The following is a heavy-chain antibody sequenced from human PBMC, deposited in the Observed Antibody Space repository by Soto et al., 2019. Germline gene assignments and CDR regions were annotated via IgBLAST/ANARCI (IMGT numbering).Heavy chain of an antibody. Sequence: SVKVSCKASGGTFSSYAISWVRQAPGQGLEWMGGIIPIFGTANYAQKFQGRVTITADKSTSTAYMELSSLRSEDTAVYYCARAPDYYDSSGYYSPDYYYFDYWGQGTLVTVPQ. D-gene: IGHD3-22*01. V-gene: IGHV1-69*06. CDR2: IIPIFGTA. CDR1: GGTFSSYA. J-gene: IGHJ4*02. CDR3: ARAPDYYDSSGYYSPDYYYFDY.